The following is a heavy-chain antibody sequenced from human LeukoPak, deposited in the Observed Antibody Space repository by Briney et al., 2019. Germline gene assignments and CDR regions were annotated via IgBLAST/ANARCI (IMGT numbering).Heavy chain of an antibody. CDR3: ARDLSRVVVPAAMLF. J-gene: IGHJ4*02. Sequence: ASVKVSCKASGYTFTGYYMHWVRQAPGQGLEWMGRINPNSGGTNYAQKFQGRVTMTRDTSISTAYMELSRLRSDDTAVYYCARDLSRVVVPAAMLFWGQGTLVTVSS. CDR2: INPNSGGT. V-gene: IGHV1-2*02. D-gene: IGHD2-2*01. CDR1: GYTFTGYY.